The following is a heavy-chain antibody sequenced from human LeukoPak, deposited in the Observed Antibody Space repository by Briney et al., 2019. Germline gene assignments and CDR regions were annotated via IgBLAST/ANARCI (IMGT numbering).Heavy chain of an antibody. V-gene: IGHV3-7*01. CDR1: GFTFSTYW. D-gene: IGHD4-17*01. CDR2: TREDGSEK. Sequence: GGSLRLSCTASGFTFSTYWMSWVRQAPGKGLEWVANTREDGSEKYYVDSVKGRFTISRDNAKNSLYLQMNSLRAEDTAVFYCARDRGDYVLDYWGQGTLVTVSS. CDR3: ARDRGDYVLDY. J-gene: IGHJ4*02.